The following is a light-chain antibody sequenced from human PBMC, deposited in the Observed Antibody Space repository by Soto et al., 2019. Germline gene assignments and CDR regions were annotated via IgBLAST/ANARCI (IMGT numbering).Light chain of an antibody. CDR3: CSYAGSSTFYV. V-gene: IGLV2-23*02. Sequence: QSALTQPASVSGSPGQSITISCTGTSSDVGSYNLISWYQQYPDKAPKLMIYEVSKRPSGVSNRFSGSKSRNTASLTISGFQADDEAEYYCCSYAGSSTFYVFGSGTKVTAL. J-gene: IGLJ1*01. CDR1: SSDVGSYNL. CDR2: EVS.